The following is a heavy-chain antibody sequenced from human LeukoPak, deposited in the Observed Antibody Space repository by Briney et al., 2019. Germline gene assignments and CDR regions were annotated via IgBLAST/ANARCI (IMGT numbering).Heavy chain of an antibody. CDR1: GFNFSNYG. V-gene: IGHV3-30*02. CDR3: AKGPRYFDILPDYFDY. J-gene: IGHJ4*02. Sequence: PGGSLRLSCAASGFNFSNYGMHWVRRAPGKGLEWVAFIRSDGGNKYYADSVKGRFTISRDNSKNTLYLQLNSLRAEDTAVYYCAKGPRYFDILPDYFDYWGQGTLVTVSS. D-gene: IGHD3-9*01. CDR2: IRSDGGNK.